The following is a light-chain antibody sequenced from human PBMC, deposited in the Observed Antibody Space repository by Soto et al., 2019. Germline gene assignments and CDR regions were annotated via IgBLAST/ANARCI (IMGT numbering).Light chain of an antibody. CDR1: QNIRSW. J-gene: IGKJ4*01. CDR3: QQYNSLLS. V-gene: IGKV1-5*01. Sequence: DMEISHYPWTLCASVSDRVTITWRASQNIRSWLAWYQQKPGKAPKLLIYDATNVEGGVTSRFSGSGSGTEFTLTISSLPADDFATYCCQQYNSLLSFGGGTKADI. CDR2: DAT.